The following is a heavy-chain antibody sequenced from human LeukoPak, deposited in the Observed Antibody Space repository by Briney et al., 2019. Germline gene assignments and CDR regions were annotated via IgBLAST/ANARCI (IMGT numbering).Heavy chain of an antibody. V-gene: IGHV1-69*13. CDR1: GYTFTGYS. J-gene: IGHJ4*02. Sequence: SVKVSCKASGYTFTGYSMHWVRQAPGQGLEWMGGIIPIFGTANYAQKFQGRVTITADESTSTAYMELSSLRSEDTAVYYCATYYYDSSGYYPEYYFDYWGQGTLVTVSS. D-gene: IGHD3-22*01. CDR3: ATYYYDSSGYYPEYYFDY. CDR2: IIPIFGTA.